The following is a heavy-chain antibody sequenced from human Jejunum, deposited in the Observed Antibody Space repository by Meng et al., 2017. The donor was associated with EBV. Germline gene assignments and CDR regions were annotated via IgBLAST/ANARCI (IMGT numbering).Heavy chain of an antibody. CDR3: TILSHCDGGICYSYDY. CDR2: ISAYNGNT. CDR1: GYTFTNYG. V-gene: IGHV1-18*01. J-gene: IGHJ4*02. D-gene: IGHD2-15*01. Sequence: HGQLVQSGAEVKEPGASVKVSCKASGYTFTNYGVSWVRQAPGQGLEWMGWISAYNGNTDYAQKLQGRVTMTTDTPTSTAYMELRSLRSDDTAVYYCTILSHCDGGICYSYDYWGQGTLVTVSS.